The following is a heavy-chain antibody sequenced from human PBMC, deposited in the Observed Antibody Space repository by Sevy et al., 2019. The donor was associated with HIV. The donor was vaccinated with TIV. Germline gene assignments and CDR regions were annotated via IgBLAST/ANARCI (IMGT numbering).Heavy chain of an antibody. CDR1: GYTFTGYY. CDR3: ARARLKYCSSTSCYTVYYYGMDV. J-gene: IGHJ6*02. V-gene: IGHV1-2*02. D-gene: IGHD2-2*02. CDR2: INPNSGGT. Sequence: ASVKVSCKASGYTFTGYYMHWVRQAPGQGLEWMGWINPNSGGTNYAQKFQGRVTMTRDTSISTAYMELSRLGSDDTAVYYCARARLKYCSSTSCYTVYYYGMDVWGQGTTVTVSS.